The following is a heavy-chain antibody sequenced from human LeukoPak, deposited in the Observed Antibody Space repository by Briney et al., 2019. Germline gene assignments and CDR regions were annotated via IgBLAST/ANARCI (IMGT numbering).Heavy chain of an antibody. J-gene: IGHJ5*02. Sequence: ASVKVSCKASGGTFSSYAISWVRQAPGQGLEWMGGIIPIFGTANYAQKFQGRVTITTDESTSTAYMELSSLGSEDTAVYYCARAQFGINWFDPWGQGTLVTVSS. V-gene: IGHV1-69*05. CDR3: ARAQFGINWFDP. D-gene: IGHD5-24*01. CDR1: GGTFSSYA. CDR2: IIPIFGTA.